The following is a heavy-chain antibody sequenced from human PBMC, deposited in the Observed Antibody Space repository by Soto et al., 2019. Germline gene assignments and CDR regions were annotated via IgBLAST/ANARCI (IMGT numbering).Heavy chain of an antibody. CDR2: IHYTGDT. CDR3: AREDSSWANAPNSYFAP. CDR1: GGSFSPYY. V-gene: IGHV4-59*01. J-gene: IGHJ5*02. Sequence: SETLSLTCTVSGGSFSPYYWSWIRQPPGKGLEWIGYIHYTGDTNYNPSLRSRVTMSVDTSKRQFSLQLRSMTAADTAVYYCAREDSSWANAPNSYFAPWGRGVLVTVSS. D-gene: IGHD3-22*01.